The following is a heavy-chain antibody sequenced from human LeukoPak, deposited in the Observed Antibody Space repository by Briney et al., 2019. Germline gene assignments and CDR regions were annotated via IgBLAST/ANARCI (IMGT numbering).Heavy chain of an antibody. CDR3: ASKQRDSSGYWDDAFDI. J-gene: IGHJ3*02. Sequence: SETLSLTCTVSGGSISSYYWSWIRQPPGKGLEWIGYIYYSGSTNYNPSLTSRVTISVDTSKNQFSLKLSSVTAADTAVYYCASKQRDSSGYWDDAFDIWGQGTMVTVSS. CDR1: GGSISSYY. D-gene: IGHD3-22*01. V-gene: IGHV4-59*01. CDR2: IYYSGST.